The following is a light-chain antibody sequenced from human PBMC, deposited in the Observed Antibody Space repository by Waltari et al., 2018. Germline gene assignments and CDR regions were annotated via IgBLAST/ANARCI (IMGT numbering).Light chain of an antibody. V-gene: IGKV3-11*01. CDR1: QSIGTY. CDR3: QQRRSWPLT. Sequence: EIVLTQSPAILSFSPGERATLSCRASQSIGTYLAWYQQRPGQSPRLLIYDVSYRATGIPARFSGSGSETDFTLTIRSLQPEDFAVYYCQQRRSWPLTFGGGTRVQI. J-gene: IGKJ4*01. CDR2: DVS.